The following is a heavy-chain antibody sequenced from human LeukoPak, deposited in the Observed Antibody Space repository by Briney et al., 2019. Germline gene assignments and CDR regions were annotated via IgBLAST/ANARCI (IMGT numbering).Heavy chain of an antibody. CDR1: GFTFSNAW. Sequence: GGPLRLSCAASGFTFSNAWMSWVRQAPGKGLEWVGRIKSKTDGGTTDYAAPVKGRFTISRDDSKNTLYLQMNSLKTEDTAVYYCTIHDLDNWFDPWGQGTLVTVSS. J-gene: IGHJ5*02. CDR2: IKSKTDGGTT. CDR3: TIHDLDNWFDP. V-gene: IGHV3-15*01. D-gene: IGHD2-21*02.